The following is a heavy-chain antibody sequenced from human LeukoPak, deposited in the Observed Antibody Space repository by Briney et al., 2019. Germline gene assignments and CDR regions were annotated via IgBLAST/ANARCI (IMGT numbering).Heavy chain of an antibody. CDR2: IYTSGST. CDR3: ARDRVVVTATNWFDP. V-gene: IGHV4-61*02. Sequence: SQTLSLTCTVSGGSISSGGYYWSWIRQPAGKGLEWIGRIYTSGSTNYNPSLKSRVTMSVDTSKNQFSLKLSSVTAADTAVYYCARDRVVVTATNWFDPWGQGTLVTVSS. D-gene: IGHD2-21*02. J-gene: IGHJ5*02. CDR1: GGSISSGGYY.